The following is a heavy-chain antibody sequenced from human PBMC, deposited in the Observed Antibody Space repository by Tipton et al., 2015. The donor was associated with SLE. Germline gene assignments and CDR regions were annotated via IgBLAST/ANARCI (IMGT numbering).Heavy chain of an antibody. CDR1: GFTFSSYW. J-gene: IGHJ4*02. V-gene: IGHV3-7*03. Sequence: SLRLSCAAAGFTFSSYWMTWVRLAPGKGLEWVANVKQDGSETNYMDSVKGRFTISRDDSKNTVYLHMTSLRAEDTAVYYCAKAAEVFDYWGQGTLVTVSS. CDR3: AKAAEVFDY. CDR2: VKQDGSET.